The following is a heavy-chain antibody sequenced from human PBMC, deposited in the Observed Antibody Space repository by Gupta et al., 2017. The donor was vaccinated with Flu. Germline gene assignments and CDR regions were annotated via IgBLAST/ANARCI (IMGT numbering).Heavy chain of an antibody. D-gene: IGHD3-10*01. CDR3: ARATIGLWFGELSIDY. Sequence: QVQLVQSGAEVKKPGASVKVSCKASGYTFTGYYMHWVRQAPGQGLEWMGWINPNSGGTNYAQKLQGRVTMTRDTSISTADMELSRMRSDETAVYDCARATIGLWFGELSIDYWGQGTLVTVSS. V-gene: IGHV1-2*02. CDR1: GYTFTGYY. J-gene: IGHJ4*02. CDR2: INPNSGGT.